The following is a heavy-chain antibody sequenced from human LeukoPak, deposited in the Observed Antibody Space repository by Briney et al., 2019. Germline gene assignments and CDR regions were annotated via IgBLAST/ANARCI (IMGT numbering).Heavy chain of an antibody. V-gene: IGHV1-2*02. D-gene: IGHD3-16*01. Sequence: ASVEVSCKASGYTFTGYYMHWVRQAPGQGLEGMGWINPTSGGTNYAQKFQGRVTMTRDTSISTAYMELSSLRSDDAAFYYCATALSLADFDYWGQGTLVTVSS. J-gene: IGHJ4*02. CDR3: ATALSLADFDY. CDR1: GYTFTGYY. CDR2: INPTSGGT.